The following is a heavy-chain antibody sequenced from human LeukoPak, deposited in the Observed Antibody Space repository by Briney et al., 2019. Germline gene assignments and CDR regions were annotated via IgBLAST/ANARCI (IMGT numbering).Heavy chain of an antibody. CDR3: ARDRPTPPRVTVTTTYYYGMDV. D-gene: IGHD4-17*01. CDR2: INAGNGNT. V-gene: IGHV1-3*01. CDR1: GYTFTSYA. J-gene: IGHJ6*02. Sequence: GASVKVSCKASGYTFTSYAMHWVRQAPGQRLEWMGWINAGNGNTKYSQKFQGRVTITRDTSASTAYMELSSLRSEDTAVYYCARDRPTPPRVTVTTTYYYGMDVWGQGTTVTVSS.